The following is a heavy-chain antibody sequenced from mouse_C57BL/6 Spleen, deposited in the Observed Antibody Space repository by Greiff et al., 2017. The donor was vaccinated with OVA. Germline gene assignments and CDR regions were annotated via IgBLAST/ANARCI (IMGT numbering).Heavy chain of an antibody. Sequence: EVQLQQSGAELVRPGASVKLSCTASGFNIKDDYMHWVKQRPEQGLEWIGWIDPENGDTEDAAKFQGKATITADTSSNTAYLQLSSLTSEDTAVYYCTRGLLRYWGQGTLVTVSA. CDR1: GFNIKDDY. CDR3: TRGLLRY. CDR2: IDPENGDT. J-gene: IGHJ3*01. V-gene: IGHV14-4*01. D-gene: IGHD1-1*01.